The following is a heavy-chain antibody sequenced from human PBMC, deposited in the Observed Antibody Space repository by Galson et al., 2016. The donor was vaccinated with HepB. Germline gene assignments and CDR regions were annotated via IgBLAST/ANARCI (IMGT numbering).Heavy chain of an antibody. CDR3: AKGAGPGKVDWFDP. V-gene: IGHV3-23*01. Sequence: VRQAPGKGLEWVSTIADRGYATYYGDSVRGRFTISSDSSANTVYLHLSNLRADDTAVYYCAKGAGPGKVDWFDPWGQGTLVTVSS. J-gene: IGHJ5*02. CDR2: IADRGYAT. D-gene: IGHD1-26*01.